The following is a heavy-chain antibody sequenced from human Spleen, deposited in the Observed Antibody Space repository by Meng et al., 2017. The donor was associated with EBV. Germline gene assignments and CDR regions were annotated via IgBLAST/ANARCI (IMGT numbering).Heavy chain of an antibody. V-gene: IGHV4-61*01. J-gene: IGHJ4*02. CDR3: ARESKVQGGFDY. CDR1: GGAVSRGSYY. Sequence: GHLEESGPGLVTPSETLSLTCTVSGGAVSRGSYYCTWIRQPPGRGLEWIGYIYFTGNTNSNPSLKSRVTISVDTSKNQFSLKLTSVTAADTAVYYCARESKVQGGFDYWGQGTLVTVSS. CDR2: IYFTGNT. D-gene: IGHD3-10*01.